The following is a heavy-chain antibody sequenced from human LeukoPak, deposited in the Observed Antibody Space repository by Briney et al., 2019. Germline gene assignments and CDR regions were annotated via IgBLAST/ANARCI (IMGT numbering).Heavy chain of an antibody. CDR3: ARPLNKRDGYSSDN. J-gene: IGHJ4*02. CDR2: IHHSGST. V-gene: IGHV4-38-2*02. D-gene: IGHD5-24*01. CDR1: GYSITGDDW. Sequence: SETLSLTCSVSGYSITGDDWWAWSRQSPEKGLEWIASIHHSGSTYYNPSFKSRATISVDTSKNQFSLKLTSVTAADTALYYCARPLNKRDGYSSDNWGQGTLVTVSS.